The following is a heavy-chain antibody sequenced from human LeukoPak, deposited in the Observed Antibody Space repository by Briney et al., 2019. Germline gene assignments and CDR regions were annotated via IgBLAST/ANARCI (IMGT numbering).Heavy chain of an antibody. Sequence: GRSLRLSCAASGFTFDDYAMHWVRQAPGKGLEWVSGISWNSGSIGYADSVKGRFTNSRDNAKNSLYLQMNSLRAEDTALYYCAKGIGPNYYDSSGYYFLSSAFDIWGQGTMVTVSS. V-gene: IGHV3-9*01. CDR2: ISWNSGSI. CDR1: GFTFDDYA. D-gene: IGHD3-22*01. CDR3: AKGIGPNYYDSSGYYFLSSAFDI. J-gene: IGHJ3*02.